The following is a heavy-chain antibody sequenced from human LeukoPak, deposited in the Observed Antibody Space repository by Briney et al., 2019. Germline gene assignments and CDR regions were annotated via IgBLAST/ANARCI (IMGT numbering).Heavy chain of an antibody. D-gene: IGHD6-19*01. V-gene: IGHV3-74*01. CDR2: INTDGTVT. J-gene: IGHJ4*02. CDR3: ATKQWLAPPPDS. Sequence: GGSLRLSCAASGFTFSKYWMLWVRQAPGKGLESVSRINTDGTVTTYADSVMGRFTVSRDNADNTMFLQMNSVRDEDTAVYYCATKQWLAPPPDSWGQGTPVTVSS. CDR1: GFTFSKYW.